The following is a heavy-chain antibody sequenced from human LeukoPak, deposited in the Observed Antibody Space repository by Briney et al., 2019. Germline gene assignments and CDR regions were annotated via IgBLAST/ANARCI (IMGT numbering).Heavy chain of an antibody. Sequence: ASVKVSCKASGYTFTSYYMHWVRQAPGQGLEWMGWINPNSGGTNYAQKFQGRVTMTRDTSISTAYMELSRLRSDDTAVYYCARRPKKMATIAGDYWGQGTLVTVSS. J-gene: IGHJ4*02. V-gene: IGHV1-2*02. D-gene: IGHD5-24*01. CDR2: INPNSGGT. CDR1: GYTFTSYY. CDR3: ARRPKKMATIAGDY.